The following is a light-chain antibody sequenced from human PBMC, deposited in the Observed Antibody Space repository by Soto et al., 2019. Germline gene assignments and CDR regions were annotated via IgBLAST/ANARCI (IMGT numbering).Light chain of an antibody. CDR3: QQYGSSPPGIT. V-gene: IGKV3-20*01. Sequence: EIVLTQSPGTQSLSPGERATLSCRASQSFSSSYLAWYQQKPGQAPRLLIYGASSRATGIPDRFSGSGSGTLFTLTISRLEPEDFAVYYCQQYGSSPPGITFGQGTRLRL. CDR2: GAS. CDR1: QSFSSSY. J-gene: IGKJ5*01.